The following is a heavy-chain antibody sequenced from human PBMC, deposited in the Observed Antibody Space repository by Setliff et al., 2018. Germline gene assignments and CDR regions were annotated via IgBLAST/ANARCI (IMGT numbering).Heavy chain of an antibody. Sequence: LRLSCAASGFAFSTYGIHWVRHTPGKGLEWVAYIRYGGSKKDYADYVRGRFTISRDDSKNTVSLQMNSLRAEDTAMYYCVRGSAYSSGSFDCWGQGTLVTVSS. J-gene: IGHJ4*02. CDR2: IRYGGSKK. CDR3: VRGSAYSSGSFDC. CDR1: GFAFSTYG. V-gene: IGHV3-30*02. D-gene: IGHD3-22*01.